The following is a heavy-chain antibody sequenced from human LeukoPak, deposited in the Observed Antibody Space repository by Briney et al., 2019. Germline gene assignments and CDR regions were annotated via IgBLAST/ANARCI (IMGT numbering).Heavy chain of an antibody. V-gene: IGHV1-2*02. J-gene: IGHJ3*02. CDR2: INPNSGGT. CDR3: ARVPARGSSSWYQNRGAFDI. CDR1: GYTFIGYY. Sequence: ASVKVSCKASGYTFIGYYMHWVRQAPGQGLEWMGWINPNSGGTNYAQKFQGRVTMTRDTSISTAYMELSRLRSDDTAVYYCARVPARGSSSWYQNRGAFDIWGQGTMVTVSS. D-gene: IGHD6-13*01.